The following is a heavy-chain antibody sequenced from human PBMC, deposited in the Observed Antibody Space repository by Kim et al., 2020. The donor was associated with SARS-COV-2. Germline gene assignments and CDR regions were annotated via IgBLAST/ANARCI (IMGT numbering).Heavy chain of an antibody. Sequence: NPSLKSRVTISVDKSKNQFSLKLSSVTAADTAVYCCARAIAAAGTAAFDIWGQGTMVTVSS. D-gene: IGHD6-13*01. J-gene: IGHJ3*02. V-gene: IGHV4-4*01. CDR3: ARAIAAAGTAAFDI.